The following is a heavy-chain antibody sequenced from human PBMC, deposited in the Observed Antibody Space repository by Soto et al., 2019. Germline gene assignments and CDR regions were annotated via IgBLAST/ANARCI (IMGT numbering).Heavy chain of an antibody. D-gene: IGHD6-19*01. V-gene: IGHV1-69*13. CDR1: GGTFGSYA. Sequence: SVKVSCKASGGTFGSYAISWVRQAPGQGLEWMGGIIPIPGTADYAQKFQGRVTIAADESTSTAYMELSSLKASDTAMYYCARPRSYSSGPWGYWFDPWGQGTLVTVSS. J-gene: IGHJ5*02. CDR2: IIPIPGTA. CDR3: ARPRSYSSGPWGYWFDP.